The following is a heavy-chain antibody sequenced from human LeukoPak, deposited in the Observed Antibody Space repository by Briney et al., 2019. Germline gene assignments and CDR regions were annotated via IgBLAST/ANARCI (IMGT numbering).Heavy chain of an antibody. CDR3: AKGSGYEHSYYYYYMDV. J-gene: IGHJ6*03. V-gene: IGHV1-69*01. CDR1: GGTFSSYA. D-gene: IGHD5-12*01. CDR2: IIPIFGTA. Sequence: SVKVSCKASGGTFSSYAIGWVRQAPGQGLEWMGGIIPIFGTANYAQKFQGRVTITADESTSTAYMELSSLRSEDTAVYYCAKGSGYEHSYYYYYMDVWGKGTTVTISS.